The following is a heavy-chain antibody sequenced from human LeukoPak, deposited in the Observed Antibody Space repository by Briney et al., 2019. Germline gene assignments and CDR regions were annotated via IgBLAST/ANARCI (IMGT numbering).Heavy chain of an antibody. V-gene: IGHV4-59*11. CDR3: TTIKRGNIFGYFDF. D-gene: IGHD5-18*01. CDR1: GGSMTTHH. Sequence: SETLSLTCTVSGGSMTTHHWNWIRQTPGKGLEWTGYVFDSGRTKENPSLKSRVTLSADTSKNQLSLRLSSVTAADTAVYYCTTIKRGNIFGYFDFWGQGILVTVSS. J-gene: IGHJ4*02. CDR2: VFDSGRT.